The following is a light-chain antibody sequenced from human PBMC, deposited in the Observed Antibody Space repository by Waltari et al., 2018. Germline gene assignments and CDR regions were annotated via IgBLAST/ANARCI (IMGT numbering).Light chain of an antibody. V-gene: IGKV3-20*01. Sequence: EIVLTQSPGTLSLSPGERATLSCRASQTVSRALAWYQQKPGQAPRLLIYAASTRATGVPDRFSGSGSGTDFSLTIRRLDPEDFAVYYCQHYVNLPVTFGQGTKVEI. J-gene: IGKJ1*01. CDR1: QTVSRA. CDR2: AAS. CDR3: QHYVNLPVT.